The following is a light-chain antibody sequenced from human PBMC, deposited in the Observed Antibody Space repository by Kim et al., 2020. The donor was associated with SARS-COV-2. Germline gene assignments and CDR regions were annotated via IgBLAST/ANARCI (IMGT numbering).Light chain of an antibody. J-gene: IGLJ2*01. V-gene: IGLV6-57*01. CDR1: SGNIASNY. CDR2: EDN. CDR3: QSYDNTRVS. Sequence: NFMLTQPHSVSDSPGKTVTISCTRTSGNIASNYVQWYQQRPGSSPTIVIFEDNRRPSGVPDRVSGSIDSSSNSASLIISGLKTEDGADNYCQSYDNTRVSFGGGTTLTVL.